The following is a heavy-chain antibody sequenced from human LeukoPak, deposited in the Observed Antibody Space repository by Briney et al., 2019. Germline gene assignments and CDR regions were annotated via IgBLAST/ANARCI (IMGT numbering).Heavy chain of an antibody. V-gene: IGHV3-23*01. D-gene: IGHD3-10*01. J-gene: IGHJ4*02. Sequence: GGSLRLSCAASGFTFSSYAMSWVRQAPGKGLEWVSGISSGGGSTYYADTVKGRFTISRDNSKNTLDLEMNSLRAEDTAVYYCAKDVGGYYFTYWSGCFDHWGQGTLVTVSS. CDR1: GFTFSSYA. CDR2: ISSGGGST. CDR3: AKDVGGYYFTYWSGCFDH.